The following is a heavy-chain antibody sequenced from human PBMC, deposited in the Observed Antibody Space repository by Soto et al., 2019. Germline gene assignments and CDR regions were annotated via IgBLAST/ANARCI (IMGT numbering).Heavy chain of an antibody. CDR3: ARGSGSYYAY. D-gene: IGHD1-26*01. CDR2: ISYSGST. V-gene: IGHV4-61*01. Sequence: SETLSLTCTVSGASVSSGNSYWSWIRQPPGKGLECIGYISYSGSTNYNPSLKSRVTISIDTSKNQFSLKLSSVTAADTAVYYCARGSGSYYAYWGQGTLVTVS. J-gene: IGHJ4*02. CDR1: GASVSSGNSY.